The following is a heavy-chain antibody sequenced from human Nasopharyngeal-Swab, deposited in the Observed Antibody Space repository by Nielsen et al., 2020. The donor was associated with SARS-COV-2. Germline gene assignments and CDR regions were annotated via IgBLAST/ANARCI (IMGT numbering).Heavy chain of an antibody. J-gene: IGHJ4*02. CDR1: GGSISSYY. Sequence: LRLSCTVSGGSISSYYWSWIRQPPGKGLEWIGYIYYSGSTNYNPSLKSRVTISVDTSKNQFPLKLSSVTAADTAVYYCASYSPPNFDYWGQGTLVTVSS. CDR2: IYYSGST. D-gene: IGHD4-11*01. CDR3: ASYSPPNFDY. V-gene: IGHV4-59*13.